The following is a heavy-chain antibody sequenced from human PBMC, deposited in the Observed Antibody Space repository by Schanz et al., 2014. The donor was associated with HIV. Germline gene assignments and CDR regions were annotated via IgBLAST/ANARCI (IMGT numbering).Heavy chain of an antibody. V-gene: IGHV3-23*01. J-gene: IGHJ6*02. CDR3: ARDAASHSYGSTMDV. D-gene: IGHD5-18*01. Sequence: EVQLLESGGGLVQPGGSLRLSCAASGFTFSSYAMSWVRQAPGKGLEWVSSISGSGGSTYYADSVKGRFTISRGNSKNTLYLQMNSLRAEDTAVYYCARDAASHSYGSTMDVWGQGTAVTVSS. CDR2: ISGSGGST. CDR1: GFTFSSYA.